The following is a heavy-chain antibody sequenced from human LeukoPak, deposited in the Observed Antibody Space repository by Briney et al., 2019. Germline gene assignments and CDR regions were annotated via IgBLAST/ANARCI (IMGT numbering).Heavy chain of an antibody. CDR1: GGSISSGNYY. CDR3: ARDGYYYYYYMDV. V-gene: IGHV4-61*09. J-gene: IGHJ6*03. CDR2: IYTSGST. Sequence: SETLSLTCTVSGGSISSGNYYWSWIRQPAGKGLEWIGHIYTSGSTNYNPSLRSRVTISVDTSKNQFSLKLSSVTAADTAVYYCARDGYYYYYYMDVWGKGTTVTVSS.